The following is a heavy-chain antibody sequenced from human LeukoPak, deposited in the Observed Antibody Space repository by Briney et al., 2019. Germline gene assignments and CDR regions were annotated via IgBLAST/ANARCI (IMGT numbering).Heavy chain of an antibody. CDR1: GGSISSYY. D-gene: IGHD6-19*01. V-gene: IGHV4-59*01. Sequence: TSQTLSLTCTVSGGSISSYYWSWIRQPPGKGLEWIGYIYYSGSTNYNPSLKSRVTISVDTSKNQFSLKLSSVTAADTAVYYCARFPGYSSGWFLLDYWGQGTLVTVSS. J-gene: IGHJ4*02. CDR2: IYYSGST. CDR3: ARFPGYSSGWFLLDY.